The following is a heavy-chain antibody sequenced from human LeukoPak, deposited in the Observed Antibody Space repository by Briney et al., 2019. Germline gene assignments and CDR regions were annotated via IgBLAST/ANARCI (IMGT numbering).Heavy chain of an antibody. J-gene: IGHJ3*02. Sequence: EWVAVISYDGSNKYYADSVKGRFTISRDNSKNTLYLQMNSLRAEDTAVYYCARSSSWRPNDAFDIWGQGTMVTVSS. V-gene: IGHV3-30*04. D-gene: IGHD6-13*01. CDR3: ARSSSWRPNDAFDI. CDR2: ISYDGSNK.